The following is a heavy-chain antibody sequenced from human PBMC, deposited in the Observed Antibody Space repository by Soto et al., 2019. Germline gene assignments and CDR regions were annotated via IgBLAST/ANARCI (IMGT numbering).Heavy chain of an antibody. D-gene: IGHD6-13*01. J-gene: IGHJ4*02. V-gene: IGHV3-21*01. CDR1: GFTFSSYS. Sequence: PGGSLRLSCAASGFTFSSYSMNWVRQAPGKGLEWVSSISSSSSYIYYADSVKGRFTISRGNAKNSLYLQMNSLRAEDTAVYYCARDIRAAADFWGQGTLVTVSS. CDR2: ISSSSSYI. CDR3: ARDIRAAADF.